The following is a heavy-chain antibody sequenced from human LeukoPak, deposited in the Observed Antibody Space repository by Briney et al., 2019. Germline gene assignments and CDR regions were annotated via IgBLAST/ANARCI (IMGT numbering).Heavy chain of an antibody. J-gene: IGHJ6*02. CDR2: ISYDGVNK. V-gene: IGHV3-30-3*01. CDR3: VRDRKVITRMQIWRGMDV. CDR1: GFTFSNHA. D-gene: IGHD5-18*01. Sequence: GRSLRLSCEASGFTFSNHAIYWVRHAPGRGLEWVAVISYDGVNKYYADSVKGRFTVSRDNSKNKLYLQMNSLRTEETAVYYCVRDRKVITRMQIWRGMDVWGQGTTVTVSS.